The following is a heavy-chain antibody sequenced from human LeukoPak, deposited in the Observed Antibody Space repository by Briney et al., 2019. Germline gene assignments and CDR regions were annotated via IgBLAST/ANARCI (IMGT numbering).Heavy chain of an antibody. CDR3: ARGLRQGSAWSWGPKEKSYQYMDV. CDR1: GGSFSSHY. D-gene: IGHD6-19*01. CDR2: INPRGST. J-gene: IGHJ6*04. Sequence: SETLSLTCVVSGGSFSSHYWTWIRPPPGKGLEWIGEINPRGSTNYNPSLESRVTVSADTSRNQLSLSLTSVTAADSAVYFCARGLRQGSAWSWGPKEKSYQYMDVWGTGTTVIVSS. V-gene: IGHV4-34*01.